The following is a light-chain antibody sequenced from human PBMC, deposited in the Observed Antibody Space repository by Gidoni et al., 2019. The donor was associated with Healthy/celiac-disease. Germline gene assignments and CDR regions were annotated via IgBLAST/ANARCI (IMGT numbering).Light chain of an antibody. J-gene: IGLJ2*01. V-gene: IGLV2-11*01. CDR3: CSYAGSYSVV. Sequence: SALTHPRSVSGSPGQSVTISCTGTSSDVGGYNFVPWYQQHPGKAPKLMIYDVSKRPSGVPDRFSGSKSGNTASLTISGLQAEDEADYYCCSYAGSYSVVFGGGTKLTVL. CDR2: DVS. CDR1: SSDVGGYNF.